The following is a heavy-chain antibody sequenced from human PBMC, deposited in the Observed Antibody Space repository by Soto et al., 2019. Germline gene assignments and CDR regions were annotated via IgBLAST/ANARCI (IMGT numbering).Heavy chain of an antibody. CDR2: ISGSGGSI. J-gene: IGHJ4*02. Sequence: EVQLLESGGGLVQPGGSLRLSCAASGFTFSSYAMSWVRQAPGKGLEWVSAISGSGGSIYYADSVKGRFTISRDNSKNTLYLQMNSLRADDTAVYYCAKDRGDTAMVTPGFDYWGQGTLVTVSS. CDR3: AKDRGDTAMVTPGFDY. CDR1: GFTFSSYA. V-gene: IGHV3-23*01. D-gene: IGHD5-18*01.